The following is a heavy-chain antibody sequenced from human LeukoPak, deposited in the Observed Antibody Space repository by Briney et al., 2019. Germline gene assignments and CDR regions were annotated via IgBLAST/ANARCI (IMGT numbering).Heavy chain of an antibody. V-gene: IGHV1-2*02. J-gene: IGHJ6*02. CDR2: LNPNSGGT. D-gene: IGHD3-10*01. CDR1: GYTFTGYY. Sequence: AAVKVSCKASGYTFTGYYMHWVRPAPGQGLWWMGWLNPNSGGTNYAQKFQGRVTMTRDTSISTAYMELSRLRSDDTAVYYCARDEVPYGLYYYYGMDVWGQGTTVTVSS. CDR3: ARDEVPYGLYYYYGMDV.